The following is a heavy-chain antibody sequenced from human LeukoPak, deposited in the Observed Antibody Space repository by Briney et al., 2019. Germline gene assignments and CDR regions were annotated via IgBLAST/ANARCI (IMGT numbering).Heavy chain of an antibody. CDR2: ISGSGSST. D-gene: IGHD3-10*01. CDR3: AKARGPYYFDY. CDR1: GFTLSTYA. J-gene: IGHJ4*02. V-gene: IGHV3-23*01. Sequence: PGGSLRLSCVASGFTLSTYAMSWVRQAPGKGLEWVSAISGSGSSTYYADSVKGRFTISRDNSQNTLYLQMNSLRAEDTAVYYCAKARGPYYFDYWGQGTLVPVSS.